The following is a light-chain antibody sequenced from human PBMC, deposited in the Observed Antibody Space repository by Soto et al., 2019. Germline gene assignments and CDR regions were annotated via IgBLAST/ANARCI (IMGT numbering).Light chain of an antibody. CDR3: QQYNNWTPIT. CDR1: QSVSIN. V-gene: IGKV3-15*01. J-gene: IGKJ5*01. Sequence: EIVMTQSPATLSVSPGERATLSCRASQSVSINLAWYQQKPGQAPRLLIYGASTRATGIPARFSGSGSVTEFTLTINSLQSEDFAVYYCQQYNNWTPITFGQGTRLEIK. CDR2: GAS.